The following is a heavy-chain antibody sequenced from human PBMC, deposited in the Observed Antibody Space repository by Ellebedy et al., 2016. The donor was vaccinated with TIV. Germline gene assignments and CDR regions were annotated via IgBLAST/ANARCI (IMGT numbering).Heavy chain of an antibody. Sequence: GGSLRLSXVASGFPFSNYWMHWVRQVPGKGLMWVSRINTDGTTTMYADSVKGRFTISRDNAKNTVFLQMKSLTAEDTAVYYCVRSFGRVFDPWGQGTLVTVSS. CDR2: INTDGTTT. CDR3: VRSFGRVFDP. CDR1: GFPFSNYW. J-gene: IGHJ5*02. D-gene: IGHD3-10*01. V-gene: IGHV3-74*03.